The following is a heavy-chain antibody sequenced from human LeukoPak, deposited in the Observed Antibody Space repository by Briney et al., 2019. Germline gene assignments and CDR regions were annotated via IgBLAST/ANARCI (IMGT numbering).Heavy chain of an antibody. CDR2: ISAYNGNT. V-gene: IGHV1-18*01. CDR3: ARNYYDSSGYSNPFDY. CDR1: GGTFTSYG. Sequence: ASVKVSCKASGGTFTSYGISWVRQAPGQGLEWMGWISAYNGNTNYAQKLQGRVTMTTDTSTSTAYMELRSLRSDDTAVYYCARNYYDSSGYSNPFDYWGQGTLVTVSS. J-gene: IGHJ4*02. D-gene: IGHD3-22*01.